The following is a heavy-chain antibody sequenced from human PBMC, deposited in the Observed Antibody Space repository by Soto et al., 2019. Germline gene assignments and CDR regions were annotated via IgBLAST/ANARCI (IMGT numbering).Heavy chain of an antibody. V-gene: IGHV3-21*01. J-gene: IGHJ6*04. CDR3: ARDRAARFLESFFSPLDV. Sequence: EVQLVESGGGLVKPGGSLRLSCAASGFTFSIYNMNWVRQAPGKGLEWVSSISSSSSYIYYADSVKGRFTISRDNAKNSLFLQMDSLGAEDTAVYYCARDRAARFLESFFSPLDVWGTGTTVTVSS. CDR1: GFTFSIYN. D-gene: IGHD3-3*01. CDR2: ISSSSSYI.